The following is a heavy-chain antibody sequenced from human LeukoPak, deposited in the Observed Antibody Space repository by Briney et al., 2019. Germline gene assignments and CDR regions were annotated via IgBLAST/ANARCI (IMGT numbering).Heavy chain of an antibody. V-gene: IGHV3-23*01. CDR2: ITGRGDST. CDR3: AKGSLGSCSGARCYPFDY. CDR1: GFTFSTYA. D-gene: IGHD2-15*01. Sequence: PGGSLRLSCAASGFTFSTYAMNWVRQTPGKRLEWVSSITGRGDSTYLADSVKGRFTISRDNSKNTLYLQMNSLRAEDTAIYYCAKGSLGSCSGARCYPFDYWGQGTLVNVSS. J-gene: IGHJ4*02.